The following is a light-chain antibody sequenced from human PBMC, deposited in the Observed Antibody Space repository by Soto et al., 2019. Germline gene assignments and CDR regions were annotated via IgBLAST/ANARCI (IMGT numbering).Light chain of an antibody. CDR3: QQYGSSPLYT. CDR2: GAS. CDR1: QSVSSSY. J-gene: IGKJ2*01. V-gene: IGKV3-20*01. Sequence: EIVLTQSPGTLSLSPGERATLSCRASQSVSSSYLAWYQQKPGQAPRLLIYGASNRATGIPDRFSGSESGTDFTLTISRLEPEDSAVYYCQQYGSSPLYTFGQGTKLESK.